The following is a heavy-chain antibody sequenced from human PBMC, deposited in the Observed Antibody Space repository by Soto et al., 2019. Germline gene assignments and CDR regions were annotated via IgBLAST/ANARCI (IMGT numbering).Heavy chain of an antibody. CDR1: GYTFTRYY. D-gene: IGHD1-26*01. V-gene: IGHV1-46*03. J-gene: IGHJ5*02. CDR3: IRGHGVGESSTVWFDP. CDR2: VNPTTGNT. Sequence: ASVKVSCKAFGYTFTRYYIHWARQAPGQGLEWMGVVNPTTGNTVSAQKLQGRVTMTRDTSINTVYMELNSLRSDDTAVYYCIRGHGVGESSTVWFDPWAQGTLVTSPQ.